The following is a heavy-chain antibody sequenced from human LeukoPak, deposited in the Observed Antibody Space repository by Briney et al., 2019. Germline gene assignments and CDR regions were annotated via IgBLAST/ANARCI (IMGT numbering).Heavy chain of an antibody. V-gene: IGHV4-34*01. CDR1: GGSFSGYY. Sequence: KPSETLSLTCAVYGGSFSGYYWSWIRQPPAKGQEWIGEINHSGSTSYNPSLKSRLTISVDTSKNEFSLKLSSVTAADTAVYYCARGGTISKGEFDYWGQGTLVTVSS. D-gene: IGHD3-9*01. CDR2: INHSGST. CDR3: ARGGTISKGEFDY. J-gene: IGHJ4*02.